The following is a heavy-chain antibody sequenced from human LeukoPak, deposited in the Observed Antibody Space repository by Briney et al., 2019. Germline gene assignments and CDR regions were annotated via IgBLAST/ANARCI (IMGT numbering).Heavy chain of an antibody. CDR1: GGSISSSSYY. J-gene: IGHJ5*02. Sequence: SETLSLTCTVSGGSISSSSYYWGWIRQPPGKGLEWIGSIYYSGSTYYNPSLKSRVTISVDTSKNQFSLKLSSVTAADTAVYYCATRIQRTDYYGSGNHNWFDPWGQGTLVTVSS. CDR2: IYYSGST. CDR3: ATRIQRTDYYGSGNHNWFDP. V-gene: IGHV4-39*07. D-gene: IGHD3-10*01.